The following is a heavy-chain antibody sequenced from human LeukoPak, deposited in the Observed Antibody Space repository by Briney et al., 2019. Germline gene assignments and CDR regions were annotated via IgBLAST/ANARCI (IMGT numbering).Heavy chain of an antibody. Sequence: GGSLRLSCAASGFTFSSYAMHWVRQAPGKGLEWVAVISYDGSNKYYADSVKGRFTISRDNSKNTLYLQMNSLRAEDTAVYYCARSTGGYSYGAIDYWGQGTLVTVSS. V-gene: IGHV3-30-3*01. CDR3: ARSTGGYSYGAIDY. D-gene: IGHD5-18*01. CDR1: GFTFSSYA. CDR2: ISYDGSNK. J-gene: IGHJ4*02.